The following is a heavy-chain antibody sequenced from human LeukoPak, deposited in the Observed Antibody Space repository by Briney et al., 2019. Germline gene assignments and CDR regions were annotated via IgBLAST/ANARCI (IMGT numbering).Heavy chain of an antibody. CDR3: ADDYGD. CDR2: IYPSGTT. J-gene: IGHJ4*02. D-gene: IGHD4-17*01. CDR1: GGSVSTYY. V-gene: IGHV4-4*07. Sequence: PSETLSLTCSVSGGSVSTYYWSWIRQPAGKGLEWIGRIYPSGTTPYNPSLKSRVTMSVDTSKNQCSLNPTAVTAADTAVYYCADDYGDWGQGTLVTVSS.